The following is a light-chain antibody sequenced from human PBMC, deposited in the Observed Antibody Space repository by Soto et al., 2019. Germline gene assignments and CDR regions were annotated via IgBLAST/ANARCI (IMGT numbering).Light chain of an antibody. CDR1: SSDIGDYNF. V-gene: IGLV2-14*01. CDR2: GVS. J-gene: IGLJ1*01. Sequence: QSALTQPASVSGSPAQSITISCTGSSSDIGDYNFVSWYQQHPGKAPKLMIYGVSLRPSGVSDRCSGSKSGNTASLTISGRQAEDEADYYCSSYTSTSPTFLFGTGTKVTVL. CDR3: SSYTSTSPTFL.